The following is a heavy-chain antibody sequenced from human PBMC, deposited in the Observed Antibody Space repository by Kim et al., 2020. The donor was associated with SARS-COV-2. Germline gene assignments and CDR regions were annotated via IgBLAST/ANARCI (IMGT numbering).Heavy chain of an antibody. Sequence: VKGRFTISRDDSKNTLYLQMNSLKTEDTAVYYCTTDACSGGSCYIDAFDIWGQGTMVTVSS. J-gene: IGHJ3*02. V-gene: IGHV3-15*01. CDR3: TTDACSGGSCYIDAFDI. D-gene: IGHD2-15*01.